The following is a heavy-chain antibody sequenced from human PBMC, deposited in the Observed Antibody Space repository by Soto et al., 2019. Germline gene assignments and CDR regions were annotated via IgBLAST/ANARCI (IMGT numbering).Heavy chain of an antibody. CDR2: MNPNSGNT. CDR3: ARGPTDYYYYGMDV. D-gene: IGHD1-26*01. CDR1: GYTFTSYD. Sequence: QVPLVQSGAEVKKPGASVKVSCKASGYTFTSYDINWVRQATGQGLEWMGWMNPNSGNTGYAQKFQGRVTMTRNTSISTAYMELSSLRSEDTAVYYCARGPTDYYYYGMDVWGQGTTVTVSS. V-gene: IGHV1-8*01. J-gene: IGHJ6*02.